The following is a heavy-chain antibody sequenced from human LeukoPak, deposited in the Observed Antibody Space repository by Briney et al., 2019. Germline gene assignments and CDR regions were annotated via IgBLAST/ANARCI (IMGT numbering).Heavy chain of an antibody. CDR1: GGSISSGDYY. Sequence: SQTLSLTCTVSGGSISSGDYYWSWIRQPPGKGLEWIGYIYYSGTTYYNPSLKSRVTISLDTSKNQFSLKLTSVTAADTAVYYCARHLGRRGGDYWGQGTLVTVSS. CDR2: IYYSGTT. D-gene: IGHD3-10*01. V-gene: IGHV4-30-4*01. J-gene: IGHJ4*02. CDR3: ARHLGRRGGDY.